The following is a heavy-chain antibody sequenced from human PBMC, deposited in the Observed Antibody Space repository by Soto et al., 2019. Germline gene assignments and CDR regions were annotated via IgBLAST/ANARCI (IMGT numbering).Heavy chain of an antibody. CDR2: IYTSGST. D-gene: IGHD3-16*01. V-gene: IGHV4-4*07. CDR1: GCSISSYY. Sequence: PXETLSLTCTVSGCSISSYYWSWIRQPAGKGLEWIGRIYTSGSTNYNPSLKSRVTMSVDTSKNQFSLKLSSVTAADTAVYYCARSYYVAGMDVWGQGTTVTVSS. CDR3: ARSYYVAGMDV. J-gene: IGHJ6*02.